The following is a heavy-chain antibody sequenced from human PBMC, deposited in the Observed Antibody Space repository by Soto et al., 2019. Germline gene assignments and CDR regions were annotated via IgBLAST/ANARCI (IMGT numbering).Heavy chain of an antibody. D-gene: IGHD6-6*01. Sequence: SETLSLTCTVSGGSISSGGYYWSWIRQHPGKGLEWIGYIYYSGSTYYNPSLKSRVTISVDTSKNQFSLKLSSVTAADTAVYYCARVYSSSSSSAAPADYWGQGTLVTVSS. CDR3: ARVYSSSSSSAAPADY. J-gene: IGHJ4*02. CDR2: IYYSGST. V-gene: IGHV4-31*03. CDR1: GGSISSGGYY.